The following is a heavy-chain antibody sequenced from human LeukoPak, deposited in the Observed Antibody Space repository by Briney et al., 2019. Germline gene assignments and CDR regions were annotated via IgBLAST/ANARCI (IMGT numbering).Heavy chain of an antibody. CDR3: ARGFSSSWYEIMGFDI. Sequence: GGSLRLSCAASGFTFSSYSMNWVRQAPGKGLEWVSYISSSSSTIYYADSVKGRFTISRDNAKNSLYLQMNSLRAEDTAVYYCARGFSSSWYEIMGFDIWVQGTMVTVSS. J-gene: IGHJ3*02. V-gene: IGHV3-48*01. D-gene: IGHD6-13*01. CDR1: GFTFSSYS. CDR2: ISSSSSTI.